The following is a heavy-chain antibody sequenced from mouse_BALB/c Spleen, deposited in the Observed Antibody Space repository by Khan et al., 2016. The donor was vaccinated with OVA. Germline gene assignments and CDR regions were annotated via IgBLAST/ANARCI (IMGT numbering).Heavy chain of an antibody. V-gene: IGHV2-6-4*01. Sequence: QVQLKQSGPGLVAPSQSLSITCTVSGFSLSRYSVHWVRQPPGKGLEWLGIMWSGGSTDYNSALKSRLSISKDNSKSQVFLKMNSLQIDDTAMYXWARNRGGGSYWFFEFWGPGTPGTVSS. CDR1: GFSLSRYS. D-gene: IGHD3-3*01. CDR3: ARNRGGGSYWFFEF. J-gene: IGHJ1*01. CDR2: MWSGGST.